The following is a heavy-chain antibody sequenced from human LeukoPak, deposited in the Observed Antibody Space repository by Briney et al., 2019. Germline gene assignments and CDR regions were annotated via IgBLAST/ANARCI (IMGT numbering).Heavy chain of an antibody. CDR2: INPSGGST. CDR1: GYTFTSYY. D-gene: IGHD2-2*02. V-gene: IGHV1-46*01. J-gene: IGHJ4*02. Sequence: ASVKVSCKASGYTFTSYYMHWVRQAPGQGLEWMGIINPSGGSTSYAQKFQGRVTMTRDTSTSTVYMELSSLRSEDTAVYYCAVGGEYCSSTSCYKGEVFYWGQGTLVTVSS. CDR3: AVGGEYCSSTSCYKGEVFY.